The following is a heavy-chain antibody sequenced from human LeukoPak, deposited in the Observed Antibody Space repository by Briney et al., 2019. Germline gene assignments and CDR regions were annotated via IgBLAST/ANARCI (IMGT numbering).Heavy chain of an antibody. CDR2: IYYSGST. D-gene: IGHD4-23*01. V-gene: IGHV4-59*08. CDR1: GRSISSYY. Sequence: SETLSLTCTVSGRSISSYYWSWIRQPPGKGLEWTGYIYYSGSTNYNPSLKSRVTISVDTSKNQFSLKLSSVTVADTAVYYCAGGSGNSGRFDYWGQGTLVTVSS. CDR3: AGGSGNSGRFDY. J-gene: IGHJ4*02.